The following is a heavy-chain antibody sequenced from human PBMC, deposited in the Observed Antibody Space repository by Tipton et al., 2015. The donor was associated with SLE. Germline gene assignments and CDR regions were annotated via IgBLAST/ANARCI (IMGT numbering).Heavy chain of an antibody. J-gene: IGHJ4*02. CDR2: INSDGSST. D-gene: IGHD6-13*01. V-gene: IGHV3-74*01. CDR1: GFTFSSYW. CDR3: ARGGRGSSSTGGFDY. Sequence: SLRLSCAASGFTFSSYWMHWVRQAPGKGLVWVSRINSDGSSTSYADSVKGRFTISRDNAKNTLYLQMSSLRAEDTAVYYCARGGRGSSSTGGFDYWGQGTLVTVSS.